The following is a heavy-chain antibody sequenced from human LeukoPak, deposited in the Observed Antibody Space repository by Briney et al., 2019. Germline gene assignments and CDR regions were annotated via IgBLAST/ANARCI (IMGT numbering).Heavy chain of an antibody. Sequence: GGSLRLSCLASGFTFSSYSMHWVRQAPGKGLEWVAVILFDGSNKYYADSVKGRFTISRDNSKNTLYLQMNSLRAEDTAVYYCAKSLYDSSGYYYGILGAPFDYWGQGTLVTVSS. V-gene: IGHV3-30-3*02. J-gene: IGHJ4*02. D-gene: IGHD3-22*01. CDR1: GFTFSSYS. CDR2: ILFDGSNK. CDR3: AKSLYDSSGYYYGILGAPFDY.